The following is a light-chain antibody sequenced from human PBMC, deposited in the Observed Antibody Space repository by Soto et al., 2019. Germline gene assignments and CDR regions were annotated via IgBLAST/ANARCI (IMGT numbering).Light chain of an antibody. Sequence: QSVLTQPPSASGSPGQSVTISCTGTSGDVGGYNYVSWYQQHPGKVPKLIVYEVNKRPSGVPDRFSGSKSGNTASLTVSGLQAEDEADYYCTSYAGGNNVFGTGTKLTVL. V-gene: IGLV2-8*01. J-gene: IGLJ1*01. CDR3: TSYAGGNNV. CDR1: SGDVGGYNY. CDR2: EVN.